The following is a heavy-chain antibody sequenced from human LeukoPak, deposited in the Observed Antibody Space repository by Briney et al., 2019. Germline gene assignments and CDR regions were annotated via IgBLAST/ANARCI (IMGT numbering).Heavy chain of an antibody. CDR2: IKQDGSEK. Sequence: GGSLRLSCAASGFTFSDYYMSWIRQAPGKGLEWVANIKQDGSEKYYVDSVKGRFTISRDNAKNSLYLQMNSLRAEDTAVYYCARDGDGLLWFVDYWGQGTLVTVSS. J-gene: IGHJ4*02. CDR1: GFTFSDYY. D-gene: IGHD3-10*01. CDR3: ARDGDGLLWFVDY. V-gene: IGHV3-7*03.